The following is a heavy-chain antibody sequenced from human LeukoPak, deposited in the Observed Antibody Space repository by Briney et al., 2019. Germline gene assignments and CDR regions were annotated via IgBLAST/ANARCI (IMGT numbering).Heavy chain of an antibody. V-gene: IGHV4-59*01. CDR2: IYYSGST. CDR3: AGRLWRRDGYNLSAFDI. D-gene: IGHD5-24*01. Sequence: KPSETLSLTCTVSGGSISSYYWNWIRQAPGKGLEWIGYIYYSGSTNYNPSLKSRVTISVDTSKNQFSLKLSSVTAADTAVYYCAGRLWRRDGYNLSAFDIWGQGTMVTVSS. J-gene: IGHJ3*02. CDR1: GGSISSYY.